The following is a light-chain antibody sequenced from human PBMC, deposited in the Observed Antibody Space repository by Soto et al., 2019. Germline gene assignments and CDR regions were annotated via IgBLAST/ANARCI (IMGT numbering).Light chain of an antibody. CDR3: QQYDNLPYT. J-gene: IGKJ2*01. CDR1: QDISNY. V-gene: IGKV1-33*01. Sequence: DIQMTQSPSSLSASVGDRVTITCQASQDISNYLNWYQQKPGKAPKLLIYDASNLDTGVSSRFSGSGSGTDFSFTISSLQPEDIATYYCQQYDNLPYTFGQGTKLEIK. CDR2: DAS.